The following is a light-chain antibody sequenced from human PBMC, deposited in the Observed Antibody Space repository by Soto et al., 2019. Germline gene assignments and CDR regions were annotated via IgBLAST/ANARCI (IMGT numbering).Light chain of an antibody. CDR3: QQLNDYPIT. CDR2: AAS. J-gene: IGKJ5*01. V-gene: IGKV1-9*01. Sequence: IQLTQSPSSLSASVGDRVTITCRASQGINSYLAWYQQKPGKAPKLLIYAASTLQSGVQSRFSGSGSGTDFALTISSLQPEDFGTYYCQQLNDYPITFGQGTRLEIK. CDR1: QGINSY.